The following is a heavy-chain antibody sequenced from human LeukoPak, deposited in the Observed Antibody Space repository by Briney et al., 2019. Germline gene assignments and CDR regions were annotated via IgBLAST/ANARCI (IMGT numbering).Heavy chain of an antibody. CDR3: ARGHCSGGSCYSYYYYYGMDV. Sequence: PGGSLRLSCAASGFTFSDYYMSWIRQAPGKGLEWVSYISRSGSTIYYADSVKGRFTISRDNAKNSLYLQMNSLRAEDTAVYYCARGHCSGGSCYSYYYYYGMDVWGQGTTVTVSS. V-gene: IGHV3-11*01. D-gene: IGHD2-15*01. CDR1: GFTFSDYY. J-gene: IGHJ6*02. CDR2: ISRSGSTI.